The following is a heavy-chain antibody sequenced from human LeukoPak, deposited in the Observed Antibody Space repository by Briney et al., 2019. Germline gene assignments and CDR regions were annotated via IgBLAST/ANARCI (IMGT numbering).Heavy chain of an antibody. J-gene: IGHJ4*02. CDR2: IYYSGIT. D-gene: IGHD3-10*01. CDR1: GVSISTYY. Sequence: PSETLSLTCTGSGVSISTYYWSWLRQPPGKGLEWIGYIYYSGITNYNPSLKSRATISVDTSKNQFSLKLSSVTAADTAIYYCARLHSGLSSFDYWGQGTLVTVSS. CDR3: ARLHSGLSSFDY. V-gene: IGHV4-59*08.